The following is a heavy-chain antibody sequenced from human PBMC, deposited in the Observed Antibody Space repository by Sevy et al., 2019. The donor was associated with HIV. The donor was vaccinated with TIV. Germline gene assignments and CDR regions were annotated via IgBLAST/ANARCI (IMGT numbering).Heavy chain of an antibody. V-gene: IGHV4-4*02. CDR2: IYHSGST. D-gene: IGHD3-10*01. CDR1: GGSISSSNW. CDR3: ARDKMGGSGSYYNWFDP. J-gene: IGHJ5*02. Sequence: GTLSLTCAVSGGSISSSNWWSWVRQPPGKGLEWIGEIYHSGSTNYNPSLKSRVTISVDKSKNQFSLKLSSVTAADTAVYYCARDKMGGSGSYYNWFDPWGQGTLVTVSS.